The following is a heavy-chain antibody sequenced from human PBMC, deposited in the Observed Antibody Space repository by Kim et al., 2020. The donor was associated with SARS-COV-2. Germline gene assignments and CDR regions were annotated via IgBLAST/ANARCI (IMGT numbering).Heavy chain of an antibody. CDR3: TVIKTKWLASYYYGMDV. J-gene: IGHJ6*02. CDR2: ISYDGSNK. Sequence: GGSLRLSCAASGFTFSSYAMHWVRQAPGKGLEWVAVISYDGSNKYYADSVKGRFTISRDNSKNTLYLQMNSLRAEDTAVYYCTVIKTKWLASYYYGMDVWGQGTTVTVSS. CDR1: GFTFSSYA. D-gene: IGHD6-19*01. V-gene: IGHV3-30*04.